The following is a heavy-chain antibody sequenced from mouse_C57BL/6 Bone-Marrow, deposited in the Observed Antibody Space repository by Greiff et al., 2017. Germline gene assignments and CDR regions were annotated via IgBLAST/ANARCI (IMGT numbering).Heavy chain of an antibody. Sequence: EVKLVESGGGLVKPGGSLKLSCAASGFTFSSYAMSWVRQTPEKRLEWVATISDGGSYTYYPDNVKGRFTISRDNAKNNLYLQMSHLKSEDTAMYYCAREGPYYGSLMDYWGQGTSVTVSS. CDR2: ISDGGSYT. CDR1: GFTFSSYA. CDR3: AREGPYYGSLMDY. J-gene: IGHJ4*01. V-gene: IGHV5-4*01. D-gene: IGHD1-1*01.